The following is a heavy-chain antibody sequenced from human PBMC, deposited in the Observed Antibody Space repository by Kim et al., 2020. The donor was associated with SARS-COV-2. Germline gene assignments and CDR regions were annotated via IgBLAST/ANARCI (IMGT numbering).Heavy chain of an antibody. CDR3: AKVIWGATAGSNY. D-gene: IGHD6-13*01. J-gene: IGHJ4*02. V-gene: IGHV3-23*01. Sequence: HYTDSVKGRFTISRDDSTNTLYLQMSSLRVEDTAVYYCAKVIWGATAGSNYWGQGILVTVSS.